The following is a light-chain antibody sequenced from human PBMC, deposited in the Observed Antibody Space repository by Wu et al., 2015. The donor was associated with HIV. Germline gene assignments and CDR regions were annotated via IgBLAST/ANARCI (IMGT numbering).Light chain of an antibody. CDR2: SVS. CDR3: HQYRDWPLT. Sequence: IVMTQSPATLSVSPGERASLSCRASQTVSTDFAWYQQKPGQAPRLLIYSVSSRAAGVPARFTGSGSDTEFTLTISSMQSEDFGIYYCHQYRDWPLTFGQGTKVEIK. CDR1: QTVSTD. J-gene: IGKJ1*01. V-gene: IGKV3-15*01.